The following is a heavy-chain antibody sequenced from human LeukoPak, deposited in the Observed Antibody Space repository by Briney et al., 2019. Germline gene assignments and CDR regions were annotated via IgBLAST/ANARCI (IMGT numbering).Heavy chain of an antibody. D-gene: IGHD3-22*01. J-gene: IGHJ4*02. CDR2: ISSSSSYI. Sequence: GGSLRLSCAASGFTFSSYSMNWVRQAPGKGLEWVSSISSSSSYIYYADSVKGRFTISRDNAKNSLYLQMNSLRAEDTAVYYCARKEQPTTYYYDSSGYLYYFDYWGQGTLVTVSS. CDR3: ARKEQPTTYYYDSSGYLYYFDY. CDR1: GFTFSSYS. V-gene: IGHV3-21*01.